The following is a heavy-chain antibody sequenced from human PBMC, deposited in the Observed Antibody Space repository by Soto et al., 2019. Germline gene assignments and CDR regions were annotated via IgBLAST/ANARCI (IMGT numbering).Heavy chain of an antibody. J-gene: IGHJ5*02. CDR3: ARSRPLYSNYVGGWFDP. V-gene: IGHV4-61*05. D-gene: IGHD4-4*01. CDR1: GGSVSSSSYY. CDR2: VYYSGST. Sequence: SETLSLTCTVSGGSVSSSSYYWGRVRQPPGKGLEWIGCVYYSGSTNYNPSLKSRVTISVDKSKNQFSLKLSSVTAADTAVYYCARSRPLYSNYVGGWFDPWGQGTLVTVSS.